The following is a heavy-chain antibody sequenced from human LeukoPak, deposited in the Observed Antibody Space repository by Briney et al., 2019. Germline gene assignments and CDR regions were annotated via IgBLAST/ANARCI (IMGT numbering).Heavy chain of an antibody. CDR2: IRSSSSFI. J-gene: IGHJ3*02. CDR1: GFTFSNYN. V-gene: IGHV3-21*01. CDR3: ARDSRENVAVTTGALVI. D-gene: IGHD2-21*02. Sequence: GGPLRLSCAASGFTFSNYNMNWVRQAPGQGLEWVSSIRSSSSFIYYADSVRGRFTVSRDNAKNSLYLQMNGLRAEDTAVYYCARDSRENVAVTTGALVIWGQGTMVTVSS.